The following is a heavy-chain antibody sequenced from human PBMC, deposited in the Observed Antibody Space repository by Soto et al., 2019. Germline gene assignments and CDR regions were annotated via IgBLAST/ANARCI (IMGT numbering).Heavy chain of an antibody. CDR1: GGTFSSYS. Sequence: QVQLVQSGAEVKKPGSSVKVSCKASGGTFSSYSINWVRQAPGQGLEWMGENIPIFGTANYAQKFQGRVTITADESTSTAYMELRSLRSEDTAVYYCARDGGRHSGGIDYWGQGTLVTVSS. V-gene: IGHV1-69*01. D-gene: IGHD1-26*01. J-gene: IGHJ4*02. CDR3: ARDGGRHSGGIDY. CDR2: NIPIFGTA.